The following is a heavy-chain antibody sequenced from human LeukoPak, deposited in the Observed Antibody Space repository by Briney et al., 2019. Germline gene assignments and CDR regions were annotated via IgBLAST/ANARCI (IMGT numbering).Heavy chain of an antibody. Sequence: GESLKISXEGSGYSFTSSWIGWVRQMPGKGLEWMGIIYPGDSDTRYSPSFQGQVTISADKSISTAYLQWSGLKASDTAIYYSARHWGAPRSAPDYWGQGTLVTVSS. V-gene: IGHV5-51*01. CDR3: ARHWGAPRSAPDY. D-gene: IGHD3-16*01. CDR2: IYPGDSDT. CDR1: GYSFTSSW. J-gene: IGHJ4*02.